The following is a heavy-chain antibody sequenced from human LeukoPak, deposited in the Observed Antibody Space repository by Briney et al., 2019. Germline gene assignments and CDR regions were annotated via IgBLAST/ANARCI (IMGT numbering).Heavy chain of an antibody. Sequence: PSETLSLTCTVSGVSISSDYWSRIRQPPGKGLEWIGYVHYTGGTNYNPSLKSRVTISADTSMNQLSLKLSSVTTADTAVYYCARGTVTTGYFDYWGQGILVPVSS. CDR3: ARGTVTTGYFDY. D-gene: IGHD4-17*01. CDR1: GVSISSDY. CDR2: VHYTGGT. V-gene: IGHV4-59*01. J-gene: IGHJ4*02.